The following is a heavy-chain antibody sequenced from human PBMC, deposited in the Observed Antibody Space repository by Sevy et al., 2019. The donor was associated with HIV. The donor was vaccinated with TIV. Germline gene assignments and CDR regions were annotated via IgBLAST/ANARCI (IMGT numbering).Heavy chain of an antibody. CDR2: INAGNGNR. J-gene: IGHJ6*02. D-gene: IGHD4-17*01. CDR3: ARVGNYGDYVDYYYYGMDV. V-gene: IGHV1-3*01. Sequence: ASVKVSCKASGYTFTSYAMHWVRQAPGQRLEWMGWINAGNGNRKYSQKFQGRVTITRDTSASPAYMELSSLKSEDTAVYYCARVGNYGDYVDYYYYGMDVWGQGTTVTVSS. CDR1: GYTFTSYA.